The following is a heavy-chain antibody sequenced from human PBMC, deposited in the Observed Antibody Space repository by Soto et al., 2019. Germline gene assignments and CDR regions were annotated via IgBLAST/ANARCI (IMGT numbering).Heavy chain of an antibody. CDR1: GFILSNYG. J-gene: IGHJ4*02. Sequence: QVQLVESGGGVVQPGRSLSLSCAVSGFILSNYGMHWVRQAPGKGLEWVAVISYDGSNKYYADSVKGRFTISRDNSKNTLYLQMNSLRPEDTAVYYCAKDAPPKQQLDGRVDYWGQGTLVTVSS. V-gene: IGHV3-30*18. D-gene: IGHD6-13*01. CDR3: AKDAPPKQQLDGRVDY. CDR2: ISYDGSNK.